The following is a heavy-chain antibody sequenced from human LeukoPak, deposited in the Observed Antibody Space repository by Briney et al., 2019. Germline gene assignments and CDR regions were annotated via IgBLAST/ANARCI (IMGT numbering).Heavy chain of an antibody. D-gene: IGHD5-18*01. V-gene: IGHV3-7*01. CDR2: KREEGRDK. Sequence: GGSLTPPWEPWGSFFGIYWEAWARRPPGRGRVGVANKREEGRDKKHGVLKRGRYTISRDNAQNSLYLQMNRLGVEDTAVYYCARDAGYGYDRFDYWGQGTQVTVSS. CDR3: ARDAGYGYDRFDY. CDR1: GSFFGIYW. J-gene: IGHJ4*02.